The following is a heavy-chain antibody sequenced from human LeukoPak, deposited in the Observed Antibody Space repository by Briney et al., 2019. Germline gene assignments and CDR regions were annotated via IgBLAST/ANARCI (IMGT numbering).Heavy chain of an antibody. CDR2: IRSKAYAGTT. D-gene: IGHD3-10*01. V-gene: IGHV3-49*04. Sequence: GGSLRLSCTTSGFTVGDYAMSWVRQAPGKGLEWVGFIRSKAYAGTTEYAASVKFRFTISRDGSKSIAYLQMNSLKTEDTAVYYCTSSFGQLSFFDYWGEGSLVTASS. CDR1: GFTVGDYA. J-gene: IGHJ4*02. CDR3: TSSFGQLSFFDY.